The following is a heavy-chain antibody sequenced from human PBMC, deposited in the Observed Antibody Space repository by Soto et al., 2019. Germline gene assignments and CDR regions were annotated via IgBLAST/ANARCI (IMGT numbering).Heavy chain of an antibody. V-gene: IGHV3-48*01. CDR3: AKASVWYPYFDS. CDR1: GFTFSSYS. J-gene: IGHJ4*02. D-gene: IGHD6-13*01. Sequence: GGSLRLSCAASGFTFSSYSMNWVRQAPGKGLEWVSYIFVTGGTIYYADSVKGRFTISRDNSKDTLYLQMNSLRAEDTAIYYCAKASVWYPYFDSWGQGTLVTVSS. CDR2: IFVTGGTI.